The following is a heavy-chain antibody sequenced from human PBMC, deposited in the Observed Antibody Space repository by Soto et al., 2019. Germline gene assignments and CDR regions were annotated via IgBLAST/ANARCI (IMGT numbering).Heavy chain of an antibody. J-gene: IGHJ5*01. V-gene: IGHV1-46*01. CDR3: ARGDTETFGSSGKWFDS. D-gene: IGHD6-13*01. CDR2: INPSGGST. Sequence: GXSVKVSFTASGNTFTSYDMHWVRQAPGQGLECMGIINPSGGSTSYAQKFQGRVTMTRDTSTSTVYMELSSLRSEDTAVYYCARGDTETFGSSGKWFDSWGQGTLVTVSS. CDR1: GNTFTSYD.